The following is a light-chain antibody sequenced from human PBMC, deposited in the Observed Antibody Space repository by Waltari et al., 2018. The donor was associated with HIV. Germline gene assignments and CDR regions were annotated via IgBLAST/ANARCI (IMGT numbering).Light chain of an antibody. Sequence: QSGLTQAPSASGTPEQRVTISCSGSSSNIGRNTVNWYQQFPGSAPRLLIYTKDQRPSRVPDRFSGSKSGTSASLAIRGLQSEDEADYYCAAWDDSLNGPVFGGGTKLTIL. J-gene: IGLJ2*01. CDR1: SSNIGRNT. CDR3: AAWDDSLNGPV. CDR2: TKD. V-gene: IGLV1-44*01.